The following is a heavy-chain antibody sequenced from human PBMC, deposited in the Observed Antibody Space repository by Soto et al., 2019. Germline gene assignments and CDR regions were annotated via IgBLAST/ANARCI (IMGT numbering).Heavy chain of an antibody. D-gene: IGHD3-10*01. CDR1: GFTFSTYG. V-gene: IGHV3-33*01. J-gene: IGHJ4*02. CDR3: ARDLGAFNYGSAYFDY. CDR2: IWYDGSNQ. Sequence: PGGSLRLSCAPSGFTFSTYGMHWVRQAPGKGLEWVAVIWYDGSNQYYADSGKGRFTISRDNSKNMLYLQMNSLRAEDTAVYYCARDLGAFNYGSAYFDYWGQGTPVTVSS.